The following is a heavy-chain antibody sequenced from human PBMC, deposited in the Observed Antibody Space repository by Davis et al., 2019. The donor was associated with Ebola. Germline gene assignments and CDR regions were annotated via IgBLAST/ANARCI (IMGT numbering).Heavy chain of an antibody. CDR3: ARERGYSYDYYYYYGMDV. V-gene: IGHV2-70*11. J-gene: IGHJ6*02. Sequence: TLSLTCTVSGGSISSSSYYWGWIRQPPGKALEWLARIDWDDDKYYSTSLQPRLAISKDTSKNQVVLTMTNMDPVDTATYYCARERGYSYDYYYYYGMDVWGQGTTVTVSS. CDR1: GGSISSSSYY. D-gene: IGHD5-18*01. CDR2: IDWDDDK.